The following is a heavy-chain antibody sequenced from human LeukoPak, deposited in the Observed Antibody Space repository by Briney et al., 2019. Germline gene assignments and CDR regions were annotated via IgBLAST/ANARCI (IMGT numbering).Heavy chain of an antibody. CDR3: ARDPGE. D-gene: IGHD7-27*01. J-gene: IGHJ4*02. CDR1: GGSMSSYY. CDR2: IDTGGST. Sequence: PSETLSLTCTVSGGSMSSYYWSWIRQPAGKGLEWIGRIDTGGSTNYNSSLRSRVTMSVDTSKNQFSLKLTSVTAADTAVYYCARDPGEWGQGTLVTVSS. V-gene: IGHV4-4*07.